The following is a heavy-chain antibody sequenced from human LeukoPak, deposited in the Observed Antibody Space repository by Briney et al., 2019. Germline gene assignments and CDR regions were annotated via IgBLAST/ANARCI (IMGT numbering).Heavy chain of an antibody. D-gene: IGHD3-22*01. CDR3: ARLPDYYDSSGPG. CDR1: GGSISSSSYY. CDR2: IYYSGST. V-gene: IGHV4-39*01. J-gene: IGHJ4*02. Sequence: SETLSLTCTVSGGSISSSSYYWGWIRQPPGKGLEWIGSIYYSGSTYYNPSLKRRVTISVDTSKNRFSLKLSSVTAGDTAVYYCARLPDYYDSSGPGWGQGTLVTVSS.